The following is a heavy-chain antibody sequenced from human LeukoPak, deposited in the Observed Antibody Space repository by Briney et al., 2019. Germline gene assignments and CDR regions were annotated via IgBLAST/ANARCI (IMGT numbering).Heavy chain of an antibody. Sequence: PGGSLRLSCAASGFTFSSYWMSWVRQAPGKGLEWVANIKQDGREKNYMDSVKGRFTISRDNAKNSLLLQMNSLRVEDTAVYYCARERGGQSNDYLHGGPFDCWGQGTLVTVSS. D-gene: IGHD3-16*01. V-gene: IGHV3-7*05. CDR2: IKQDGREK. CDR1: GFTFSSYW. CDR3: ARERGGQSNDYLHGGPFDC. J-gene: IGHJ4*02.